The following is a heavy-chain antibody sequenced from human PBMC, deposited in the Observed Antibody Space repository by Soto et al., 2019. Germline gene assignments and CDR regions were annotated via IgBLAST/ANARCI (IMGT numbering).Heavy chain of an antibody. CDR2: ISYDGSNK. V-gene: IGHV3-30*18. J-gene: IGHJ4*02. CDR3: AKGDIAARLTDY. Sequence: GGSLRLSCAASGFTFSSYGMHWVRQAPGKGLEWVAVISYDGSNKYYADSVKGRFTISRDNSKNTLYLQMNSLRAEDTAVYYCAKGDIAARLTDYWGQGTLVTVSS. D-gene: IGHD6-6*01. CDR1: GFTFSSYG.